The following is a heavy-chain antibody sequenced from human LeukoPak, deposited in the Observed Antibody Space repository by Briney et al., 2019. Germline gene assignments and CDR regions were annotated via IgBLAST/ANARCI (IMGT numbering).Heavy chain of an antibody. CDR3: AKDAAYYDFWSGSFMDV. CDR2: ISGSGGST. D-gene: IGHD3-3*01. CDR1: GFTFSDYY. Sequence: PGGSLRLSCAASGFTFSDYYMSWIRQAPGKGLEWVSAISGSGGSTYYADSVKGRFTISRDNSKNTLYLQMNSLRAEDTAVYYCAKDAAYYDFWSGSFMDVWGKGTTVTVSS. J-gene: IGHJ6*03. V-gene: IGHV3-23*01.